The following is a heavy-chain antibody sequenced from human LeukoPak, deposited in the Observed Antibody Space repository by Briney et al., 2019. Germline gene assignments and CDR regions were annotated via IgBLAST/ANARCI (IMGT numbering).Heavy chain of an antibody. V-gene: IGHV4-34*01. CDR2: INHSGST. CDR3: ARASYYDFWSGYYYNWFDP. J-gene: IGHJ5*02. CDR1: GGSFSGYY. Sequence: KPSETLSLTCAVYGGSFSGYYWSWIRQPPGKGLEWIGEINHSGSTNYNPSLKSRVTISVDTSKSQFSLKLSSVTAADTAVYYCARASYYDFWSGYYYNWFDPWGQGTLVTVSS. D-gene: IGHD3-3*01.